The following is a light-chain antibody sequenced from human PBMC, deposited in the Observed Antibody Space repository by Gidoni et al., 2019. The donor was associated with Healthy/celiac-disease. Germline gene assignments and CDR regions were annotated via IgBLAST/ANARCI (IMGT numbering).Light chain of an antibody. CDR1: SSDVGGYNY. CDR2: DVS. J-gene: IGLJ1*01. Sequence: QSALTPPRSVSGSPGQSVTISCTGTSSDVGGYNYVSWYQQHPGKAPKLMIYDVSKRPSGVPDRFSGSKSGNTASLTISGLQAEDEADYYCCSYAGSYTHPSYVFGTGTKVTVL. CDR3: CSYAGSYTHPSYV. V-gene: IGLV2-11*01.